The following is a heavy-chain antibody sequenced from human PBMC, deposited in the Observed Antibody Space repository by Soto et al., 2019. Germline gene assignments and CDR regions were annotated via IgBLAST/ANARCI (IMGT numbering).Heavy chain of an antibody. CDR3: ATTYSSSWYGDYYYGMDV. Sequence: ASVKVSCKASGYTFTGYYMHWVRQAPGQGLERMGWINPNSGGTNYAQKFQGWVTMTRDTSISTAYMELSRLRSDDTAVYYCATTYSSSWYGDYYYGMDVWGQGTTVTVSS. D-gene: IGHD6-13*01. CDR2: INPNSGGT. V-gene: IGHV1-2*04. CDR1: GYTFTGYY. J-gene: IGHJ6*02.